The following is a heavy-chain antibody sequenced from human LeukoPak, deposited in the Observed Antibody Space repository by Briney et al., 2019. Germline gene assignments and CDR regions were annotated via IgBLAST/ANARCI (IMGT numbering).Heavy chain of an antibody. CDR3: ARLSYSGSYYGMGY. V-gene: IGHV3-21*01. J-gene: IGHJ4*02. CDR2: ISSSSSYI. D-gene: IGHD1-26*01. Sequence: PGGSLRLSCAASGFTFSSYSMNWVRQAPGKGLEWVSSISSSSSYIYYADSVKGRFTISRDNAKNSLYLQMNSLGAEDTAVYYCARLSYSGSYYGMGYWGQGTLVTVSS. CDR1: GFTFSSYS.